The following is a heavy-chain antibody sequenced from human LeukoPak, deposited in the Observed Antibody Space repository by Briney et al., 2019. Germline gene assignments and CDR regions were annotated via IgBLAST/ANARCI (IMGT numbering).Heavy chain of an antibody. J-gene: IGHJ4*02. CDR1: GYSFHSYD. CDR3: ARGLRYSYGQYYFDY. D-gene: IGHD5-18*01. CDR2: LNPNSDNT. Sequence: TSVMAYSMASGYSFHSYDLKREREATGPGQGSVGGLNPNSDNTGYVQKCQGRVTITRNTSISTAYMELSSLRSEDTAWYYGARGLRYSYGQYYFDYWGQGTLVTVSS. V-gene: IGHV1-8*03.